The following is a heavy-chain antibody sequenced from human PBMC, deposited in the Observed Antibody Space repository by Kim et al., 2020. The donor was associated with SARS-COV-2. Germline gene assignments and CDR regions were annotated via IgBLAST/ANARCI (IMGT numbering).Heavy chain of an antibody. V-gene: IGHV1-2*05. CDR1: GHTFTGSY. CDR3: ARSDITLAGRWFLDV. J-gene: IGHJ2*01. Sequence: ASMKVSCKASGHTFTGSYIHWMRQVPGQGLEWMGRVNTNSGGTNYPQKFQGRVTMTRDTSTRTAYMELSRLTSDDAGVYYCARSDITLAGRWFLDVWGRGTLVTVSS. CDR2: VNTNSGGT. D-gene: IGHD6-19*01.